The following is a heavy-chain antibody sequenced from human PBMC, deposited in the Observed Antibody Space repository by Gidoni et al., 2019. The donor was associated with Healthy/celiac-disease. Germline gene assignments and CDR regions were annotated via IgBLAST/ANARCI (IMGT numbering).Heavy chain of an antibody. CDR3: AREEGYCSSTSCYTGSEYFQH. CDR1: GFTFSDYY. V-gene: IGHV3-11*06. D-gene: IGHD2-2*02. Sequence: QVKLVESGGGLVKPGGSLRLSCAASGFTFSDYYMGWSRQGPGTWLELVSYISSSSSYTNYADSVKGRFTISRDNAKNSLYLQMNTLRAEDTAVYYCAREEGYCSSTSCYTGSEYFQHWGQGTLVTVSS. J-gene: IGHJ1*01. CDR2: ISSSSSYT.